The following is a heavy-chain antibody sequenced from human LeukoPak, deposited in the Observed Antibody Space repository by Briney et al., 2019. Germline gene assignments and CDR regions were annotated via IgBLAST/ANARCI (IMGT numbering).Heavy chain of an antibody. CDR2: ISGGTT. CDR1: GFTFGDYL. CDR3: SRGSGWLSDY. V-gene: IGHV3-49*03. D-gene: IGHD6-19*01. J-gene: IGHJ4*02. Sequence: GGSLRLSCTASGFTFGDYLMSWFRQAPGKGLEWIGFISGGTTEYAASVKVRFTISRDDSTSIAYLQMNSLTTEDTAVYYCSRGSGWLSDYWGQGTLVTVSS.